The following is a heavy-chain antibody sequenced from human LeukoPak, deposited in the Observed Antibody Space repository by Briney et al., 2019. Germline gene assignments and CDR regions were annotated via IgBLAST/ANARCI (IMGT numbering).Heavy chain of an antibody. J-gene: IGHJ4*02. D-gene: IGHD3-3*01. CDR3: ARTYYDYRVGTNYFDY. Sequence: PGGSLRLSCAASGFTFSSYALSWVRQAPGKGLEWVSVTYSGGSTSHADSVKGRFTVSRDDSKNMVYLQMNSMRHDDTAVYYCARTYYDYRVGTNYFDYWGQGTLVTVSS. V-gene: IGHV3-66*01. CDR2: TYSGGST. CDR1: GFTFSSYA.